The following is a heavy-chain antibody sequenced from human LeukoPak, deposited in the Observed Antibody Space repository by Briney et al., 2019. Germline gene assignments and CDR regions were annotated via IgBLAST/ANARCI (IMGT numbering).Heavy chain of an antibody. V-gene: IGHV3-21*01. D-gene: IGHD2-21*02. CDR1: GFTFSTYS. Sequence: PGGSLRLSCAASGFTFSTYSMNWVRQAPGKGVECVSSITSSRIYIYYADSVNGRFTISRDNANTSLYLQMNSLRAEDTAVYYCARDGSRGNLVTAPDFWGQGTLVTVSS. CDR3: ARDGSRGNLVTAPDF. CDR2: ITSSRIYI. J-gene: IGHJ4*02.